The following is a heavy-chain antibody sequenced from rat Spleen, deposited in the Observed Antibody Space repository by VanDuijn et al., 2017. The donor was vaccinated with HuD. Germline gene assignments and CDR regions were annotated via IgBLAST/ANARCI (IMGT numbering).Heavy chain of an antibody. CDR3: ARPPYLRHYFDY. CDR1: GFTFNNYW. V-gene: IGHV5-29*01. D-gene: IGHD1-2*01. J-gene: IGHJ2*01. Sequence: EVQLVDHGGGLVQPGRSLKLSCVASGFTFNNYWMTWVRQAPTKGLEWVASISYDGSSFYYRDSVKGRFTISRDNAKSTLYLQMDSLRSEDTATYYCARPPYLRHYFDYWGQGVMVTVSS. CDR2: ISYDGSSF.